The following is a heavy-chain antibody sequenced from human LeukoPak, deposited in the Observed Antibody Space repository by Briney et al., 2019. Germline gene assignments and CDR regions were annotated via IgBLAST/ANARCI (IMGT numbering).Heavy chain of an antibody. Sequence: PGGSLILSCAASGFTFSGYWMNWVRQAPGKGLEWVANIKEDGREKYYVDSVKGRFTISRDNAESSLYLQMNSLTAEDTAVYYCARGYNHACDYWGQGTLVTVSS. V-gene: IGHV3-7*04. CDR2: IKEDGREK. CDR3: ARGYNHACDY. CDR1: GFTFSGYW. J-gene: IGHJ4*02. D-gene: IGHD1-1*01.